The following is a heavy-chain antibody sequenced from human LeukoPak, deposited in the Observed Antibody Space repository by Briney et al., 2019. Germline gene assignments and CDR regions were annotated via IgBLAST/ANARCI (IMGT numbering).Heavy chain of an antibody. CDR2: ISSSSSTI. J-gene: IGHJ4*02. V-gene: IGHV3-48*01. CDR3: AREGGYGDYASGY. Sequence: TGGSLRLSCAASGFTFSSYSMNWVRQAPGKGLEWVSYISSSSSTIYYADSVKGRFTISRDNAKNSLYLQMNSLRAEDTAVYYCAREGGYGDYASGYWGQGTLVTVSS. CDR1: GFTFSSYS. D-gene: IGHD4-17*01.